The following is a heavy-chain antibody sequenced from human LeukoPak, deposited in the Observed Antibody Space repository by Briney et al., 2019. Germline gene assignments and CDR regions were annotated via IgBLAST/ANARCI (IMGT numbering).Heavy chain of an antibody. CDR3: ARWSPYDSSGYYSDY. V-gene: IGHV4-34*01. CDR1: GGSFSGYY. D-gene: IGHD3-22*01. CDR2: INHSGST. J-gene: IGHJ4*02. Sequence: SETLSLTCAVYGGSFSGYYWSWIRQPPGKGLEWIREINHSGSTNYNPSLKSRVTISVDTSKNQFSLKLSSVTAADTAVYYCARWSPYDSSGYYSDYWGQGTLVTVSS.